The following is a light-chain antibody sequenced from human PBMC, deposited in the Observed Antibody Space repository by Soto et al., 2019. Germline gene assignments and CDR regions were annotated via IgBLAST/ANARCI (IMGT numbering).Light chain of an antibody. CDR2: GIS. V-gene: IGKV3-20*01. CDR3: QQYSSLPHT. Sequence: ESVVTQSPGPLSLSPGERAILSCRASQSVSNSFFAWYQQKPGQAPRLLIYGISNRATGIPDRFSGSGSGTDFTLTISRLEPEDFVVYYCQQYSSLPHTFGQGTKLEVK. CDR1: QSVSNSF. J-gene: IGKJ2*01.